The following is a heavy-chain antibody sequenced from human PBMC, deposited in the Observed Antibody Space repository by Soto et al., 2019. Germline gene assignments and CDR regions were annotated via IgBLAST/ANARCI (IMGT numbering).Heavy chain of an antibody. CDR1: GFTFSSYS. Sequence: GGSLRLSCAASGFTFSSYSMNWVRQAPGKGLEWVSYISSSSSTIYYADSVKGRFTISRDNAKNSLYLQMNSLRDEDTAVYYCARGTPTTVVTPYYFDYWGQGTLVTVSS. CDR2: ISSSSSTI. D-gene: IGHD4-17*01. J-gene: IGHJ4*02. CDR3: ARGTPTTVVTPYYFDY. V-gene: IGHV3-48*02.